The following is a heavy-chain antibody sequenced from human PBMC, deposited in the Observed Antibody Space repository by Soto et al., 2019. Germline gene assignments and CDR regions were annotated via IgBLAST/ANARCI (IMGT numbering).Heavy chain of an antibody. CDR3: AKRAHGLYFDY. J-gene: IGHJ4*02. Sequence: GGPHRLSYAASELNFRNHAMRRISQANGKGLEWVSVISGSGGSTYYADSVKGRFTISRDNSKNTLYLQMNSLRAEDTAVYYCAKRAHGLYFDYWGQGTLVTRLL. CDR2: ISGSGGST. V-gene: IGHV3-23*01. CDR1: ELNFRNHA.